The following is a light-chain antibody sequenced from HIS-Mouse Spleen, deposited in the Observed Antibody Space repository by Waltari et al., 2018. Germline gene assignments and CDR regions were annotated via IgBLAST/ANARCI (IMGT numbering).Light chain of an antibody. CDR1: QGISSY. CDR2: AAS. J-gene: IGKJ2*01. V-gene: IGKV1-8*01. CDR3: QQYYSYPGGT. Sequence: AIRMTQSPSSFSASTGDRVTITCQASQGISSYLAWYQQKPGKAPKLLIYAASTLQSGVPSRFSGSGSGTDFTLTISCLQSEDFATYYCQQYYSYPGGTFGQGTKLEIK.